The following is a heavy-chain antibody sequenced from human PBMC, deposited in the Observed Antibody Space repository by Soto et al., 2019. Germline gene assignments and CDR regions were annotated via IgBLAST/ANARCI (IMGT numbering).Heavy chain of an antibody. CDR1: GGSISSGDYY. D-gene: IGHD3-10*01. Sequence: QVQLQESGPGLVKPSQTLSLTCTVSGGSISSGDYYWSWIRQPPGKGLEWIGYIYYSGSTYYNPSLKSRVTISVETSKYPFSRKLSSVTAADTAVYYCARAQGSGFLVSWGQGTLVTVSS. CDR2: IYYSGST. J-gene: IGHJ4*02. CDR3: ARAQGSGFLVS. V-gene: IGHV4-30-4*01.